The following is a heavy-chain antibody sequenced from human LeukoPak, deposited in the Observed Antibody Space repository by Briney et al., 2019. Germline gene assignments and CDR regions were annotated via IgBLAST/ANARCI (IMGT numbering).Heavy chain of an antibody. D-gene: IGHD1-7*01. CDR3: ARGTRLELRTPKNWFDP. CDR1: GGSISSSSYY. Sequence: SETLSLTCTISGGSISSSSYYWGWIRQPPGQGLEWIGSIYYSGSTYYNPSLKSRVTISVDTSKNQFSLKLSSVTAADTAVYYCARGTRLELRTPKNWFDPWGQGTLVTVSS. J-gene: IGHJ5*02. CDR2: IYYSGST. V-gene: IGHV4-39*07.